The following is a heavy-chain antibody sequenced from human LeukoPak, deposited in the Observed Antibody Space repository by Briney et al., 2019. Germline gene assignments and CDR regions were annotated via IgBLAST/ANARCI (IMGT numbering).Heavy chain of an antibody. CDR2: IYHSGIT. CDR3: AGDRYGDFHAFDV. CDR1: GSSISSSSYY. J-gene: IGHJ3*01. V-gene: IGHV4-39*07. D-gene: IGHD4-17*01. Sequence: SETLSLTCTVSGSSISSSSYYWGWIRQPPGKGLEWIGSIYHSGITYYNPSLKSRVTISVDTSKNQFSLKLSSVTAADTAVYYCAGDRYGDFHAFDVWGQGTMVTVSS.